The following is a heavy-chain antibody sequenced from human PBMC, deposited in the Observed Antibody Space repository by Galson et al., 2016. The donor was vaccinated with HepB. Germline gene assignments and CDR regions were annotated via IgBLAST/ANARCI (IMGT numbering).Heavy chain of an antibody. CDR1: GFTFSSQS. Sequence: SLRLSCAASGFTFSSQSMNWVRQAPGKGLEWVSSISSSSTYIYYADSVRGRFTISSDNAKNSVYLQMNSLRAEDTAVYYCARDLGDYRGMDVWGQGTTVTGSS. V-gene: IGHV3-21*01. D-gene: IGHD4-17*01. CDR3: ARDLGDYRGMDV. J-gene: IGHJ6*02. CDR2: ISSSSTYI.